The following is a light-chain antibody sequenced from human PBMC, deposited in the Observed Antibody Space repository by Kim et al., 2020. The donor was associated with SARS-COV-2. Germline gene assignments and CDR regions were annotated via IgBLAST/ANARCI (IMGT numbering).Light chain of an antibody. J-gene: IGLJ2*01. CDR1: NLRTYY. V-gene: IGLV3-19*01. CDR3: KSRDSSGNLLV. Sequence: SSELTQDPAVSVALGQTVKITCQGDNLRTYYANWYQQKPGQAPVLVMFGQNNWPSGIPDRFSGSSSGNTASLTITGAQAEDEADYYCKSRDSSGNLLVFGGGTQLTVL. CDR2: GQN.